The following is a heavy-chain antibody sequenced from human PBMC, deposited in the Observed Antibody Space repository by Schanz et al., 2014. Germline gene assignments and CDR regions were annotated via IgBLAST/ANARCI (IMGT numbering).Heavy chain of an antibody. CDR2: ISGSGGST. CDR1: GFTFTNYA. CDR3: VSSGSYTSYAL. Sequence: EVQLVESGGGLIQPGGSLRLSCAASGFTFTNYAMSWVRQAPGKGLEWVSAISGSGGSTYYADSVKGRFTISRDNSKNTLYLQMNSLRAEDTAVYRCVSSGSYTSYALWGQGTLVTVSS. J-gene: IGHJ4*02. D-gene: IGHD3-10*01. V-gene: IGHV3-23*04.